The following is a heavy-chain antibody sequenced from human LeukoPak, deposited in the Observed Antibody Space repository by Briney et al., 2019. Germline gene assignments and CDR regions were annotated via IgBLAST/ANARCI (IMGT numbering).Heavy chain of an antibody. CDR1: GGSISSYY. V-gene: IGHV4-4*07. CDR3: ARSTVTTTDDVFDI. D-gene: IGHD4-17*01. J-gene: IGHJ3*02. Sequence: SETLSLTCTVSGGSISSYYWGWIRQPAGKGMEWIGRIYTSGSTNYNPSVKSGVTMSVDTSKNQFSLKLSSVTAADTAVYYCARSTVTTTDDVFDIWGQGTMVTVSS. CDR2: IYTSGST.